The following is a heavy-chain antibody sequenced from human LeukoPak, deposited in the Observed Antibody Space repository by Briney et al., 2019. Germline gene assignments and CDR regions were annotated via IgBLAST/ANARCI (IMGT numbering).Heavy chain of an antibody. D-gene: IGHD6-19*01. CDR2: IYNGRNT. CDR1: VASTSSRY. J-gene: IGHJ4*02. V-gene: IGHV4-59*08. Sequence: SETLSLTCSPSVASTSSRYWRWIPHSPGGTLEWIGHIYNGRNTKYNPSLTSRVTISVDTSKNQFSLRMTSVTAADTDIYYCAQTTGWPGFDFWGPGALVTVSS. CDR3: AQTTGWPGFDF.